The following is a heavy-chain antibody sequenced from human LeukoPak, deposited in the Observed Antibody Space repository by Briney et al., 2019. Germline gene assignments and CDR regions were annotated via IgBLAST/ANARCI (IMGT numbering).Heavy chain of an antibody. CDR1: GYTFTSYY. J-gene: IGHJ3*02. V-gene: IGHV1-46*01. Sequence: ASVKVSCKASGYTFTSYYMHWVRQAPGQGLEWMGIINPSGGSTSYAQKFQGRVTMTRDMSTSTVYMELSGLRSEDTAVYYCARARIVVVPAAKNDAFDIWGQGTMVTVSS. CDR3: ARARIVVVPAAKNDAFDI. D-gene: IGHD2-2*01. CDR2: INPSGGST.